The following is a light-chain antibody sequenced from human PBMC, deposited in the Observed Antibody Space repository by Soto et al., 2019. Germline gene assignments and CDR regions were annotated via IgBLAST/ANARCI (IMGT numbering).Light chain of an antibody. J-gene: IGLJ1*01. CDR1: SSNIGAGYD. V-gene: IGLV1-40*01. CDR2: GNI. Sequence: QTVVTQPPSVSGAPGQRVTISCTGSSSNIGAGYDVHWYQQLPGTAPKLLIYGNINRPSGVPDRFSGFKSGTSASLAITGLQAEDEADHYCQSYDSTLSGYVFGPGTKVTVL. CDR3: QSYDSTLSGYV.